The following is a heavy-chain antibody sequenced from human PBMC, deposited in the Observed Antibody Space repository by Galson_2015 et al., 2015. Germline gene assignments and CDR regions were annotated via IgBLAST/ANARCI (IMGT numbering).Heavy chain of an antibody. J-gene: IGHJ3*01. D-gene: IGHD3-9*01. V-gene: IGHV1-8*01. CDR3: ATAAYIDWESQTAFNF. CDR2: MNPNSGAT. CDR1: GYTFRSYE. Sequence: SVKVSCKASGYTFRSYEVNWVRQAPGQGLEWMGWMNPNSGATGYAQKFQGRVTMTRDTSIDTAYMELSSLRSEDTAVYFCATAAYIDWESQTAFNFWCQGTMVIVSS.